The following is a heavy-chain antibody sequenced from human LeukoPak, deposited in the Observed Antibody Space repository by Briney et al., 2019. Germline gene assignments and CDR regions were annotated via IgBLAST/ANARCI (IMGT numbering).Heavy chain of an antibody. CDR1: GVSISRYY. D-gene: IGHD1-1*01. CDR2: VHYSGNT. V-gene: IGHV4-59*08. J-gene: IGHJ4*02. CDR3: ARHDYNWKTFDY. Sequence: SETLSLACTVSGVSISRYYWSWVRQPPGKGLEWIGSVHYSGNTNYNPSLKSRVTISLDTSKNQFSLKLSYVTAADTAVYYCARHDYNWKTFDYWGQGTLVTVSS.